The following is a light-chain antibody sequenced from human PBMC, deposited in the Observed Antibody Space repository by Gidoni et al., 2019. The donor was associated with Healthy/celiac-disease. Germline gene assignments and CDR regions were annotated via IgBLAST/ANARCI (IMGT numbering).Light chain of an antibody. Sequence: EIVLTQSPATLSLSPGERATLPCRASQSVSIYLAWYQQKPGQAPRLLIYDASNRATGIRARFSGSGSGTDFTLTISSLEPEDFAVYYCQQRSNWPLTFGGGTKVEIK. CDR2: DAS. V-gene: IGKV3-11*01. J-gene: IGKJ4*01. CDR1: QSVSIY. CDR3: QQRSNWPLT.